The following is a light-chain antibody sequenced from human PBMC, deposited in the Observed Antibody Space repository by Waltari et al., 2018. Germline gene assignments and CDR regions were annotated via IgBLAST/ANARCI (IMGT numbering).Light chain of an antibody. Sequence: DIVMTQSPDSLAVSLGERATINCKSSQSVLFTSNNKNYLAWYQQKPGQPPKLLIYWASTRDSGVPDRFSGSGFGTDFSLTISSLQAEDVAVYYCQQYYSTPSFGQGTKLAI. CDR2: WAS. CDR1: QSVLFTSNNKNY. CDR3: QQYYSTPS. V-gene: IGKV4-1*01. J-gene: IGKJ2*01.